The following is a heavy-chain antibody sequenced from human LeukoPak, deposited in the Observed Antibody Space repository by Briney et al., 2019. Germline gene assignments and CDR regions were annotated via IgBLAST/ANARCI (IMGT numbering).Heavy chain of an antibody. Sequence: GGSLRLSCAASGFSVSSNYMSWVRQAPGKGLEWVSVIYSGGSTYYADSVKGRFTISRDNSKNTLYLQMNSLRAEDTAVYYCAREDYPRDAFDIWGQGTMVTVSS. V-gene: IGHV3-66*01. J-gene: IGHJ3*02. D-gene: IGHD3-16*01. CDR2: IYSGGST. CDR1: GFSVSSNY. CDR3: AREDYPRDAFDI.